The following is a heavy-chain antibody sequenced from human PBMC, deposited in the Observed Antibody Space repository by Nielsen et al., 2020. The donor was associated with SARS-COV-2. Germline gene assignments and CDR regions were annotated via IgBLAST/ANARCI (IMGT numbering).Heavy chain of an antibody. CDR1: GGTFSSYA. CDR2: IIPIFGTA. CDR3: ARGAVAGTYYYYYYMDV. J-gene: IGHJ6*03. V-gene: IGHV1-69*13. Sequence: SVKVSCKASGGTFSSYAISWVRQAPGQGLEWMGGIIPIFGTANYAQKFQGRVTITADESTSTAYMELSSLRSEDTAVYYCARGAVAGTYYYYYYMDVWGKGTTVTVFS. D-gene: IGHD6-19*01.